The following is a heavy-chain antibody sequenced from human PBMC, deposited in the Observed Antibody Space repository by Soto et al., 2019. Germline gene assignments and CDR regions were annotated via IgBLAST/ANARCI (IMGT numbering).Heavy chain of an antibody. Sequence: EVQLVESGGGLVQPGGSLRLSCAASGFTFSSYWMHWVRQAPGKGLVWVSGINGDGSTATYADSVKGRFIISRDNAKNMLYLQMNSLTAEDTAVYYCASPRYDGSGTPFHHWGQGTLVTVSS. CDR1: GFTFSSYW. CDR3: ASPRYDGSGTPFHH. D-gene: IGHD3-22*01. J-gene: IGHJ4*02. CDR2: INGDGSTA. V-gene: IGHV3-74*01.